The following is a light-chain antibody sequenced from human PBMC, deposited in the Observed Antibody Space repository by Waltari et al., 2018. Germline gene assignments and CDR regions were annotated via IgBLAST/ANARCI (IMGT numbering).Light chain of an antibody. CDR2: DAS. J-gene: IGKJ5*01. CDR1: QGIFSN. Sequence: EILMPQSPATLSVSPGERATLSCRASQGIFSNLAWYQQRPGQAPRLLIYDASTRAPGVPSRCSGSGSGTEFTLTIRSLQSEDSAVYYCQQYNVWPPITFGQGTRLEIK. CDR3: QQYNVWPPIT. V-gene: IGKV3-15*01.